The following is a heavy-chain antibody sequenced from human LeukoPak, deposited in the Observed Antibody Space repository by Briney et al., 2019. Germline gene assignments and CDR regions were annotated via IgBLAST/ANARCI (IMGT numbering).Heavy chain of an antibody. J-gene: IGHJ4*02. Sequence: GGSLRLSRAASGFTFSSYAMSWVRQAPGKGLEWVSAISGSGGSTYYADSVKGRFTISRDNSKNTLYLQMNSLRAEDTAVYYCAKDLTPETYYYDYWGQGTLVTVSS. V-gene: IGHV3-23*01. CDR2: ISGSGGST. CDR1: GFTFSSYA. CDR3: AKDLTPETYYYDY. D-gene: IGHD3-10*01.